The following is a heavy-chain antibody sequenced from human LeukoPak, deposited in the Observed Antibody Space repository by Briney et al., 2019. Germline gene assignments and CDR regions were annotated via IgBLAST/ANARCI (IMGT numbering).Heavy chain of an antibody. D-gene: IGHD3-9*01. CDR1: GYTFTGYY. CDR3: ARGSYDILTGISWFDP. Sequence: ASVKVSCKASGYTFTGYYMHWVRQAPGQGLEWMGWINPNSGGTNYAQKFQGRVTMTRDTSISTAYMELSRLRSDDTAVYYCARGSYDILTGISWFDPWGQGTLVTVSS. CDR2: INPNSGGT. J-gene: IGHJ5*02. V-gene: IGHV1-2*02.